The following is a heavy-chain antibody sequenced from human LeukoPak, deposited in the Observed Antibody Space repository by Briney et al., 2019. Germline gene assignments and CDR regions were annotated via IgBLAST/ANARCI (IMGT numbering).Heavy chain of an antibody. Sequence: GGSLRLSCAASGFTVSTNYMSWVRQAPGKGLEWVSVIYSGGATTYCADSVQGRFTISRDNSKNTLYLQMNSLRAEDTAVYYCARYGATGFRDWGQGTLVAVSS. CDR2: IYSGGATT. CDR3: ARYGATGFRD. D-gene: IGHD1-26*01. CDR1: GFTVSTNY. J-gene: IGHJ4*02. V-gene: IGHV3-53*01.